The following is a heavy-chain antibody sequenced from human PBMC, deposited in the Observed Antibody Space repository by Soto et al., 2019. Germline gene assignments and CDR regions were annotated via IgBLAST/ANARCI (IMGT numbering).Heavy chain of an antibody. J-gene: IGHJ6*02. CDR2: IIPIFGTA. Sequence: SGKVSCEASGDSFSGYAISWGRQAPGEGLEWMGGIIPIFGTANYAQKFQGRVTITADESTSTAYMEVSSLRSEDTAVYYCARTAEGHCTSGVCYSAARATDYVMAGWGQRNTVTVYS. CDR3: ARTAEGHCTSGVCYSAARATDYVMAG. V-gene: IGHV1-69*13. D-gene: IGHD2-8*01. CDR1: GDSFSGYA.